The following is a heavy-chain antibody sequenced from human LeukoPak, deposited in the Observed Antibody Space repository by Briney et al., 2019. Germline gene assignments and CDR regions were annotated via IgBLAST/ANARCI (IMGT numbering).Heavy chain of an antibody. CDR1: GYSFTSYY. V-gene: IGHV1-2*06. D-gene: IGHD7-27*01. CDR3: ARETGGSFEYFDY. CDR2: INPSSGGT. Sequence: GASVKVSCKASGYSFTSYYIHWVRQAPGQGLEWMGRINPSSGGTNYAQKFQGRVTMTRDTSITTAYMGLSSLRSDDTAVYYCARETGGSFEYFDYWGQGTLSPSPQ. J-gene: IGHJ4*02.